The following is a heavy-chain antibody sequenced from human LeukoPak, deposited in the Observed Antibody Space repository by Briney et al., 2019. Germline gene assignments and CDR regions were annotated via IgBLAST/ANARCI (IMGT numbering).Heavy chain of an antibody. CDR2: ISYDGSNK. V-gene: IGHV3-30-3*01. CDR1: GFTFSSYA. D-gene: IGHD2/OR15-2a*01. J-gene: IGHJ6*02. CDR3: ARHATGLSGDYYYYGMDV. Sequence: GGSLRLSCAASGFTFSSYAMHWVRQAPGKGLEWVAVISYDGSNKYYADSVKGRFTISRDNSKNTLYLQMNSLRAEDTAVYYCARHATGLSGDYYYYGMDVWGQGTTVTVSS.